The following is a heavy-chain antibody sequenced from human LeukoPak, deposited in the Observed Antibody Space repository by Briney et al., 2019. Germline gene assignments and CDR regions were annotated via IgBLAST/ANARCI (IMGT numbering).Heavy chain of an antibody. CDR3: ARDPGIGSFDI. D-gene: IGHD2-21*01. CDR2: IGTAGDT. CDR1: GFTFSSYD. J-gene: IGHJ3*02. V-gene: IGHV3-13*01. Sequence: GGSLLLSCAASGFTFSSYDMHWVRQATGKGLEWVSAIGTAGDTYYPGSVKGRFTISRENAKNSLYLQMNSLRAEDTAVYYCARDPGIGSFDIWGQGTMVTVSS.